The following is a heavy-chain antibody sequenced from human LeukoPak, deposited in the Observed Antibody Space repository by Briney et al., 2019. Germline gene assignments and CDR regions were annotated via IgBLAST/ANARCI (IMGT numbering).Heavy chain of an antibody. CDR2: IFYSGST. J-gene: IGHJ4*02. V-gene: IGHV4-59*03. Sequence: SETLSLTCTVSGGSISNYYWSWIRQPRGKGLEWICYIFYSGSTNYNPSLKSRVTISVDTSKNQFSLKLSSVTAADAAVYYCAAYGSGTYYQGYYFNYWGQGTLVTVSS. D-gene: IGHD3-10*01. CDR1: GGSISNYY. CDR3: AAYGSGTYYQGYYFNY.